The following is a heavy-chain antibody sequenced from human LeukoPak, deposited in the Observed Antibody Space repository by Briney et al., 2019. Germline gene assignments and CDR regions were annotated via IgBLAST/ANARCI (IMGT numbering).Heavy chain of an antibody. D-gene: IGHD3-10*01. CDR1: GVSISSSSYY. CDR3: ARGFGELLGDY. Sequence: PSETLSLTCTVSGVSISSSSYYWGWIRQPPGKGLEWIGSIYYSGSTYYNPSLKSRVTISVDTSKNQFSLKLSSVTAADTAVYYCARGFGELLGDYWGQGTLVTVSS. V-gene: IGHV4-39*07. J-gene: IGHJ4*02. CDR2: IYYSGST.